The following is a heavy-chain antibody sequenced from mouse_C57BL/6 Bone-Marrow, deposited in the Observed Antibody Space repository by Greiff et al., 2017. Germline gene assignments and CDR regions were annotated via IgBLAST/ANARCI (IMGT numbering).Heavy chain of an antibody. CDR2: IHPNSGST. D-gene: IGHD1-1*01. J-gene: IGHJ2*01. V-gene: IGHV1-64*01. CDR1: GYTFTSYW. CDR3: ARSPYGSSWGDY. Sequence: QVQLQQPGAELVKPGASVKLSCKASGYTFTSYWMHWVKQRPGQGLEWIGMIHPNSGSTNYNEKFKSKDTLTVDKSSSTAYMQLSSLTSEDSAVYYCARSPYGSSWGDYWGQGTTLTVSS.